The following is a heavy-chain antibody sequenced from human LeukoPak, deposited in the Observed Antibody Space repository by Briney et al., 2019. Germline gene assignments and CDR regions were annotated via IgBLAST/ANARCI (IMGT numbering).Heavy chain of an antibody. CDR2: INQGGREK. D-gene: IGHD3-3*01. Sequence: GGSLRLSCAASGFTFSRYWMSWVRQPPGKGLEWVASINQGGREKYYVDSVKGRFSISKNNAKNSLYLQMNSLRAEDTAVYYCARDYEFWTGYYGTFGYWGQGILVTVSS. J-gene: IGHJ4*02. V-gene: IGHV3-7*01. CDR1: GFTFSRYW. CDR3: ARDYEFWTGYYGTFGY.